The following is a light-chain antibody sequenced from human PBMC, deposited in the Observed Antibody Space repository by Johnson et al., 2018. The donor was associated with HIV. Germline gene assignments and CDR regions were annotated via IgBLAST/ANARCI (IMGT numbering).Light chain of an antibody. J-gene: IGLJ1*01. Sequence: QSVLTQPPSVSAAPGQKVTISCSGSSSNIGNNYVSWYQQLPGTAPKLLIYDNNNRPSGIPDRFSGSKSGTSATLGITGLQTGDEADHYWGTWDRSLGAYVFGTGTKVSVL. CDR2: DNN. V-gene: IGLV1-51*01. CDR1: SSNIGNNY. CDR3: GTWDRSLGAYV.